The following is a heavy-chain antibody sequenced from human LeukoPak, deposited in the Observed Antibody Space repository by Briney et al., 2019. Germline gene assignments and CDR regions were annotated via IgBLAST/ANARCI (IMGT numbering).Heavy chain of an antibody. J-gene: IGHJ4*02. Sequence: PGGSLRLSCAASGFTFSSYGMHWVRQAPGKGLEWVAVIWYDGSNKYYADSVKGRFTISRDNSKNTLYLQMNSLRAEDTAVYYCARDTYYYDSSGYLGNYWGQGTLVTVSS. V-gene: IGHV3-33*01. D-gene: IGHD3-22*01. CDR2: IWYDGSNK. CDR3: ARDTYYYDSSGYLGNY. CDR1: GFTFSSYG.